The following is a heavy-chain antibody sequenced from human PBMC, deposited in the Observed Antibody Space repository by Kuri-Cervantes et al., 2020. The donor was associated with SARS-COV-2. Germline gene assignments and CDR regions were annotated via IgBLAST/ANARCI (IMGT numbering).Heavy chain of an antibody. CDR2: IIPIFGTA. J-gene: IGHJ3*02. D-gene: IGHD4-23*01. Sequence: SVKVSCKASGDTFTSYGISWFRQAPGQGLEWMGGIIPIFGTANYAQKFQGRVTITADKSTSTAYMELSSLRSEDTAVYYCARDGPTVVTPSDAFDIWGQGTMVTVSS. CDR1: GDTFTSYG. CDR3: ARDGPTVVTPSDAFDI. V-gene: IGHV1-69*06.